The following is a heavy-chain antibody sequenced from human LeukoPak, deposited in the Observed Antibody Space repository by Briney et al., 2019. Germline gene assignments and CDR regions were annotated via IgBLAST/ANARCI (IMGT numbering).Heavy chain of an antibody. V-gene: IGHV4-4*07. CDR3: VRLPGTNRAFDI. J-gene: IGHJ3*02. CDR1: GDSITSYY. D-gene: IGHD2-8*01. Sequence: PSETLSLTCTVSGDSITSYYWSWIRQSAEKGLEWIGRIYTTGTTNYNPSLKGRVTVSVDTSKNQFSLKLSSVTAADTAVYYCVRLPGTNRAFDIWGQGTMVTVSS. CDR2: IYTTGTT.